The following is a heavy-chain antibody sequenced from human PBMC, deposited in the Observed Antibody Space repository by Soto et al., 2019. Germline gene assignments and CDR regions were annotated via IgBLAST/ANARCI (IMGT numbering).Heavy chain of an antibody. D-gene: IGHD1-26*01. V-gene: IGHV3-23*01. CDR2: ISGSGGRT. J-gene: IGHJ4*02. Sequence: DVQLLESGGGLVQPGGSLRLSCAASGFTFSKSAMNWVRQAPGKGLEWVAAISGSGGRTYYADSVQGRFTISRDNARNTVTLQMNSLRLVDTALYYCAKDHPDSGDLGPFDSWGQGDLVTVSS. CDR3: AKDHPDSGDLGPFDS. CDR1: GFTFSKSA.